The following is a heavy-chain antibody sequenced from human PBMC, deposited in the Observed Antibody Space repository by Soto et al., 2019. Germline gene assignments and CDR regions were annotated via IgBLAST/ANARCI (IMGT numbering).Heavy chain of an antibody. CDR2: IYYSGST. CDR3: ARYTNNYDILTGPLYYFDY. J-gene: IGHJ4*02. Sequence: SETLSLTCTVSGGSISSGGYYWSWIRQHPGKGLEWIGSIYYSGSTYYNPSLKSRVTISVDTSKNQFSLKLSSVTAADTAVYFCARYTNNYDILTGPLYYFDYWGQGTLVTVSS. V-gene: IGHV4-30-4*08. CDR1: GGSISSGGYY. D-gene: IGHD3-9*01.